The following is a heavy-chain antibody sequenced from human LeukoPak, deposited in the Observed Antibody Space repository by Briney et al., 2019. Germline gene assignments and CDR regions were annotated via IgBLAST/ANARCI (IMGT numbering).Heavy chain of an antibody. V-gene: IGHV3-9*01. D-gene: IGHD2-2*01. CDR1: GFTFDDYA. CDR2: ISWNSGSI. Sequence: PGGSLRLSCAASGFTFDDYAMHWVRQAPGEGLEWVSGISWNSGSIGYADSVKGRFTISRDNAKNSLYLQMNSLGAEDTALYYCAKGRDKYQLLSKNWFDPWGQGTLVTVSS. J-gene: IGHJ5*02. CDR3: AKGRDKYQLLSKNWFDP.